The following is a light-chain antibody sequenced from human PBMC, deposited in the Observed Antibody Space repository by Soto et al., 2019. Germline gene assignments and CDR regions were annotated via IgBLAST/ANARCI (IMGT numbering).Light chain of an antibody. J-gene: IGKJ2*01. CDR2: ATS. CDR3: QQYDDSARYI. CDR1: QNVNTRY. V-gene: IGKV3-20*01. Sequence: EIVLTQSPGTLSLSPGERATLSCRASQNVNTRYSDWYQQRPGQAPKLLIYATSSRATGIQDRFSGSGSGTDFTLTISRLEPEDFAVYYCQQYDDSARYIFGQGTNLEIK.